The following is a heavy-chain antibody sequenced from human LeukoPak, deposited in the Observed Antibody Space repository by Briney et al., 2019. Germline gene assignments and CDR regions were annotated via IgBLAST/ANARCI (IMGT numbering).Heavy chain of an antibody. J-gene: IGHJ4*02. CDR1: GFTFSSDA. CDR2: ILSDGSKT. V-gene: IGHV3-30*03. CDR3: ARDRYSGYGGFDY. Sequence: GRSLRLSCAASGFTFSSDAMHWVRQAPGKGLEWVAIILSDGSKTYYPDSVRGRFTISRDNSKNTLYLQMNSLRAEDTAVYYCARDRYSGYGGFDYWGQGTLVTVSS. D-gene: IGHD5-12*01.